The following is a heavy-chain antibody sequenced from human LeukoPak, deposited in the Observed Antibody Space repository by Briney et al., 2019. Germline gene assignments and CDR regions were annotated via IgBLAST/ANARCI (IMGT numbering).Heavy chain of an antibody. CDR2: IYHSGST. D-gene: IGHD2-2*01. CDR3: ARDRQGTSTP. J-gene: IGHJ5*02. V-gene: IGHV4-38-2*02. CDR1: GYSISSGYY. Sequence: SETLSLTCAVSGYSISSGYYRGWIRQPPGKGLEWIGSIYHSGSTYYNPSLKSRVTISVDTSKNQFSLKLSSVTAADTAVYYCARDRQGTSTPWGQGTLVTVSS.